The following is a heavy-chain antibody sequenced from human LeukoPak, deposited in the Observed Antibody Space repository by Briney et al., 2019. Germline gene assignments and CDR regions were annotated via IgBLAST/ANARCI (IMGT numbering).Heavy chain of an antibody. J-gene: IGHJ4*02. V-gene: IGHV1-2*04. Sequence: RASVKVSCKASGYTFTGYYMHWVRQAPGQGLEWMGWINPNSGGTNYAQKFQGWVTMTRDTSISTAYMELSRVTSDDTAVYYCATSGGGIVGATTTGDCFDYWGQGTLVTVSS. CDR3: ATSGGGIVGATTTGDCFDY. CDR2: INPNSGGT. D-gene: IGHD1-26*01. CDR1: GYTFTGYY.